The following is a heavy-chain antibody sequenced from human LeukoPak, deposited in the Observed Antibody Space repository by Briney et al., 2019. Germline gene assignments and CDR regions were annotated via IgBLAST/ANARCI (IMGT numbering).Heavy chain of an antibody. CDR2: SRSKAYGRTT. CDR3: TRVTYYYDSSGYLDAFDI. V-gene: IGHV3-49*03. Sequence: GGSLRLSCTASGFTFGDYAMSWFRQAPGKGLEWVGFSRSKAYGRTTEYAASVKGRFTISRDDSKSIAYLQMNSLKTEDTAVYYCTRVTYYYDSSGYLDAFDIWGQGTMVTVSS. D-gene: IGHD3-22*01. J-gene: IGHJ3*02. CDR1: GFTFGDYA.